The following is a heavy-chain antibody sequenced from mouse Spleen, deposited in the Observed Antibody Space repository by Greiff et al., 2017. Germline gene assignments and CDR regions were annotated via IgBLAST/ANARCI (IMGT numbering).Heavy chain of an antibody. Sequence: VQLQQSGPELVKPGASVKISCKASGYTFTDYNMDWVKQSHGKSLEWIGDIYPNNGGTIYNQKFKGKATLTVDKSSSTAYMELRSLTSEDTAVYYCSRPHYYGSRGYAMDDWGQGTSVTGSS. J-gene: IGHJ4*01. V-gene: IGHV1-18*01. CDR2: IYPNNGGT. CDR3: SRPHYYGSRGYAMDD. D-gene: IGHD1-1*01. CDR1: GYTFTDYN.